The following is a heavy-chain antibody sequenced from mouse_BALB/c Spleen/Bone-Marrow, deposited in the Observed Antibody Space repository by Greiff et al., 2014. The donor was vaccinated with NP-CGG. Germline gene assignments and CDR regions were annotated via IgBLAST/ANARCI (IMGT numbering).Heavy chain of an antibody. CDR1: GFNIKDTY. V-gene: IGHV14-3*02. Sequence: VQLQQSGAELVKPGASVKLSCTASGFNIKDTYMHWVKQRPEQGLEWIGRIDPANGNAKYDPKFQGKATITADTSSNTAYLQLSSLTSEDTAVYYCANYYYGSSYGFAYRGQGTLVTVSA. CDR3: ANYYYGSSYGFAY. J-gene: IGHJ3*01. CDR2: IDPANGNA. D-gene: IGHD1-1*01.